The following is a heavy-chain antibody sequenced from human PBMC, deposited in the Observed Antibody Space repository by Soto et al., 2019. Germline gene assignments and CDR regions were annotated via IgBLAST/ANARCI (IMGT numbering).Heavy chain of an antibody. CDR2: TYYRSKWYN. J-gene: IGHJ6*02. V-gene: IGHV6-1*01. Sequence: SQTLSLTWAISGDSVSINSAAWNWIRQSPSRGLEWLGRTYYRSKWYNDYAVSVKSRITINPDTSKNQFSLQLSSVTPEDTAVYYCARDRFTETYYYYYYGMDVWGQGTTVTVSS. D-gene: IGHD4-4*01. CDR1: GDSVSINSAA. CDR3: ARDRFTETYYYYYYGMDV.